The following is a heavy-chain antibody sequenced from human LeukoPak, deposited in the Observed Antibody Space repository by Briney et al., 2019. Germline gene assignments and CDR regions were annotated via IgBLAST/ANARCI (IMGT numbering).Heavy chain of an antibody. CDR3: ARGGDEYYYDSSGYGDDY. Sequence: SETLSLTCTVSGGSISSSSYYWGWIRQPPGKGLEWIGSIYYSGSTYYNPSLKSRVTISVDTSKNQFSLKLSSVTAADTAVYYCARGGDEYYYDSSGYGDDYWGQGTLVTVSS. D-gene: IGHD3-22*01. J-gene: IGHJ4*02. CDR2: IYYSGST. V-gene: IGHV4-39*07. CDR1: GGSISSSSYY.